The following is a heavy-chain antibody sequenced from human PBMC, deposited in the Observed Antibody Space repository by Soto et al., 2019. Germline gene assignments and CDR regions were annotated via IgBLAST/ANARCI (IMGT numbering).Heavy chain of an antibody. J-gene: IGHJ6*02. Sequence: PSETLSLTCTVSGAFISRGDYFWSWVRQPPGKGLEWIGYLYYSGTNYYSPSLKSRVNISADTSKNQFSLKLSSVTVADTAMYYCARRYFDWPYYGMDVWGQGTTVTVSS. CDR3: ARRYFDWPYYGMDV. D-gene: IGHD3-9*01. V-gene: IGHV4-30-4*01. CDR2: LYYSGTN. CDR1: GAFISRGDYF.